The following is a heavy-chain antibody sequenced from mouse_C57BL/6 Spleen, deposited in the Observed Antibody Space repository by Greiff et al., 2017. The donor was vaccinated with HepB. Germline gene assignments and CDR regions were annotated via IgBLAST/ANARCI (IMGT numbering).Heavy chain of an antibody. CDR1: GYTFTGYW. Sequence: VQLQQSGAELMKPGASVKLSCKATGYTFTGYWIEWVKQRPGHGLEWIGEILPGSGSTNYNEKFKGKATFTADTSSNTAYMQLSSLATEDSAIYYCARGSTTVVAPGDFDYWGQGTTLTVSS. CDR2: ILPGSGST. V-gene: IGHV1-9*01. CDR3: ARGSTTVVAPGDFDY. J-gene: IGHJ2*01. D-gene: IGHD1-1*01.